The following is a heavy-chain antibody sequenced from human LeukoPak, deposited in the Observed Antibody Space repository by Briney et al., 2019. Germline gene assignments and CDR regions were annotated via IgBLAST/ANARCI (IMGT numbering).Heavy chain of an antibody. CDR1: GYIFANYW. J-gene: IGHJ4*02. CDR3: ARRQYSGYDFDF. Sequence: GESLKISCKASGYIFANYWIGWVRQMPGKGLEWMGIIYPRDSDTRYSPSFQGQVTVSADKSISTAYLQWNTLEASDTAMYYCARRQYSGYDFDFWGQGTLVTVSS. CDR2: IYPRDSDT. V-gene: IGHV5-51*01. D-gene: IGHD5-12*01.